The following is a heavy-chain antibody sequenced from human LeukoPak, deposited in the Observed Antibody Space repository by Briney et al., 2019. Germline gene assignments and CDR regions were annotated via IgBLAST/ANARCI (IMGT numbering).Heavy chain of an antibody. CDR1: GGSMSSYY. CDR2: IYYSGT. J-gene: IGHJ4*02. Sequence: PSETLSLTCTVSGGSMSSYYWSWIRQSPGKGLECIGNIYYSGTNYNPSLKSRVTISLDTSKNQFSLKLNSVTAADTAVYYCARGRVYFDYWGQGTLVTVSS. CDR3: ARGRVYFDY. V-gene: IGHV4-59*01.